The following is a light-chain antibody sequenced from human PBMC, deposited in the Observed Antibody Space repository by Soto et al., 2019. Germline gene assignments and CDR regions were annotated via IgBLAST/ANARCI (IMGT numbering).Light chain of an antibody. J-gene: IGKJ1*01. Sequence: DIQVPQSQSSLTASVEDRVTISCRASQSISSYLNWYQKKPGKATKLLIYAASSLQSGVPSRFSGSGSGTDFTLTISSLQPEDFATYYCQQSYSTSSFGQRTKVDI. CDR3: QQSYSTSS. V-gene: IGKV1-39*01. CDR2: AAS. CDR1: QSISSY.